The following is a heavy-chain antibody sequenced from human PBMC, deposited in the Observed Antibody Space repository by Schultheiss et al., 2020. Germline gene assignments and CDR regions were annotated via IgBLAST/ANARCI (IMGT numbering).Heavy chain of an antibody. CDR2: ISYSGST. CDR3: ARDPVAGAFDY. Sequence: SETLSLTCAVYGGSFSGYYWSWIRQPPGKGLEWIGSISYSGSTYYNPSLKSRVTISVDTSKNQFSLKLSSVTAADTAVYYCARDPVAGAFDYWGQGTLVTVSS. CDR1: GGSFSGYY. D-gene: IGHD6-19*01. J-gene: IGHJ4*02. V-gene: IGHV4-34*01.